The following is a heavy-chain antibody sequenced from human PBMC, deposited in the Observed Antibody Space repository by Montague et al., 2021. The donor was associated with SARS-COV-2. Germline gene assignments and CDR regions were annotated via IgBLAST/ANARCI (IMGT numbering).Heavy chain of an antibody. D-gene: IGHD3-3*01. CDR1: GGSISSYY. V-gene: IGHV4-59*01. CDR2: IYYSGTT. J-gene: IGHJ3*02. Sequence: SETLSLTCTVSGGSISSYYWNWIRETPGKGLEWIGYIYYSGTTNYNPSLQSRVTISLDTPKNQFSLNLNSVTAADTAIYYCARDQAAKISFKGAFDIWGQGRMVTVSS. CDR3: ARDQAAKISFKGAFDI.